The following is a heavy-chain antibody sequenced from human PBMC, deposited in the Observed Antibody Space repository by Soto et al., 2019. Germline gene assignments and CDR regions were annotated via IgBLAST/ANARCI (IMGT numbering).Heavy chain of an antibody. CDR1: GYSFTSYW. J-gene: IGHJ6*02. Sequence: ESLKISCKGSGYSFTSYWISWVRQMPGKGLEWMGRIDPSDSYTNYSPSFQGHVTISADKSISTAYLQWSSLKASDTAMYYCARHTDTAMDLYYYYGMDVWGQGTTVTVSS. CDR2: IDPSDSYT. D-gene: IGHD5-18*01. CDR3: ARHTDTAMDLYYYYGMDV. V-gene: IGHV5-10-1*01.